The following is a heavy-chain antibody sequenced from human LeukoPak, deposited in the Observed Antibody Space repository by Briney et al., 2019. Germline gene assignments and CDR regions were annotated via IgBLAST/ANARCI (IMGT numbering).Heavy chain of an antibody. V-gene: IGHV4-59*01. Sequence: SETLSLTCTVSGGSISSYYWSWIRQPPGKGLEWIGYIYYSGSTNYNPSFKSRVTISVDTSKNQFSLKLSSVTAADTAVYYCARGEAGSLDYWGQGTLVTVSS. CDR1: GGSISSYY. D-gene: IGHD6-13*01. CDR3: ARGEAGSLDY. CDR2: IYYSGST. J-gene: IGHJ4*02.